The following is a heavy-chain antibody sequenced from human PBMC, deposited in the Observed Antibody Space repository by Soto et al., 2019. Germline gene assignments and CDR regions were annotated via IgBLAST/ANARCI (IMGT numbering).Heavy chain of an antibody. J-gene: IGHJ5*02. D-gene: IGHD5-12*01. CDR3: AIGDSNSYSPDWFDP. CDR1: GGSLSSGGYS. V-gene: IGHV4-30-2*01. CDR2: IYDYGTT. Sequence: SQTLSLTCAVSGGSLSSGGYSWSWIRQPPGKGLEWIGFIYDYGTTFYNPALKSRVTISIDKSKNQFSLEMKSVTAADTAVYYCAIGDSNSYSPDWFDPWGHGSLVTVSS.